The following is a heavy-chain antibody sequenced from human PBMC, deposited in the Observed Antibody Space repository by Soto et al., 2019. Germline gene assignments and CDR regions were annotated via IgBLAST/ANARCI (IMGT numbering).Heavy chain of an antibody. CDR2: IYSGGST. Sequence: EVQLVETGGGLIQPGGSLRLSCAASGFTVSSNYMSWVRQAPGKGLEWVSVIYSGGSTYYADSVKGRFTISRDNSKNTLDPQMNSRRAEDTAVYYCARSAGFGEVGFPTSNEDYGMDVWGQGTTVTVSS. D-gene: IGHD3-10*01. V-gene: IGHV3-53*02. CDR1: GFTVSSNY. J-gene: IGHJ6*02. CDR3: ARSAGFGEVGFPTSNEDYGMDV.